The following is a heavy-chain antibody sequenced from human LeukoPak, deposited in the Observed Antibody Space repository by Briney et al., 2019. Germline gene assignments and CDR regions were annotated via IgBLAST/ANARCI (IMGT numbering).Heavy chain of an antibody. V-gene: IGHV3-53*01. CDR1: GFTVSSNY. CDR3: ARAYYGSGSYYLDY. Sequence: PGGSLRLSCAASGFTVSSNYMSWVRQAPGKGLEWVSVIYSGGSTYYADSVKGRFTISRDNSKNTLYLQINSLRAEDTAVYYCARAYYGSGSYYLDYWGQGTLVTVSS. CDR2: IYSGGST. J-gene: IGHJ4*02. D-gene: IGHD3-10*01.